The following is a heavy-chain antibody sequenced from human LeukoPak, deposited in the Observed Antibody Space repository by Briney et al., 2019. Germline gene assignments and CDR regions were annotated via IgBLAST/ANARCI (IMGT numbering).Heavy chain of an antibody. CDR3: ARMGRAHYDFWRKPGNFDY. CDR2: INHSGST. V-gene: IGHV4-34*01. D-gene: IGHD3-3*01. CDR1: GGSFSGYY. Sequence: SETLSLTCAVYGGSFSGYYWSWIRQPPGKGLEWIGEINHSGSTNYNPSLKSRVTISVDTSKNQFSLKLSSVTAADTAVYYCARMGRAHYDFWRKPGNFDYWGQGTLVTVSS. J-gene: IGHJ4*02.